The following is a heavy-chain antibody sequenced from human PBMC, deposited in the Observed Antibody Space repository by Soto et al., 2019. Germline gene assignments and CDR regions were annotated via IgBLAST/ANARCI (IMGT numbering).Heavy chain of an antibody. CDR2: LYIADGT. CDR3: ATWLLREHAFDI. D-gene: IGHD2-15*01. J-gene: IGHJ3*02. Sequence: DVQVVESGGGLIQPGGSLRLSCAASGVTVSGKKYITWVRQAPVQGLEWVSALYIADGTFYADSVRGRFTVSIDSSKNTVYLQMNNLSPEDTAVYFCATWLLREHAFDIWGLGTMVTVSS. CDR1: GVTVSGKKY. V-gene: IGHV3-53*01.